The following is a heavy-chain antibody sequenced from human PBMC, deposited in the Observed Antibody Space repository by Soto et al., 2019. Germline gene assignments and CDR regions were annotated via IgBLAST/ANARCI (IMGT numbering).Heavy chain of an antibody. CDR3: ARDLIAVRPGWFDP. J-gene: IGHJ5*02. CDR1: GYTFSSHG. Sequence: ASVKVSCKASGYTFSSHGISWVRQAPGQGLEWMGWISAYNGNTKYAQNLQGRLTMTTDTSTRTAYMELRSLRSDDTAVYYCARDLIAVRPGWFDPWGQGTLVTVSS. V-gene: IGHV1-18*01. CDR2: ISAYNGNT. D-gene: IGHD6-6*01.